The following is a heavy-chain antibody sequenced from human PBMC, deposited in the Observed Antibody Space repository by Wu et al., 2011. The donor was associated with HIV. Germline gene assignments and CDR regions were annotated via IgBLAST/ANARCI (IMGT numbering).Heavy chain of an antibody. Sequence: QVQLVQSGAEVKKPGASVKVSCKASGYTFTSYYMHWVRQAPGQGLEWMAWISGYNGDKKFAQKLQGRVTVTTDTSASTIYMELRSLRSDDTAFYYCARDTAVGTVGLDYWGQGTLVTVSS. CDR1: GYTFTSYY. V-gene: IGHV1-18*04. D-gene: IGHD4-11*01. CDR3: ARDTAVGTVGLDY. J-gene: IGHJ4*02. CDR2: ISGYNGDK.